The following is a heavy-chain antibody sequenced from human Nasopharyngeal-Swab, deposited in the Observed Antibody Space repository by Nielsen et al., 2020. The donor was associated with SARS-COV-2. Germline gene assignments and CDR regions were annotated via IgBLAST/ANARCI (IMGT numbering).Heavy chain of an antibody. CDR2: IVDKAHNYAT. V-gene: IGHV3-73*01. Sequence: GESLKISCESSGFVFRGYAIHWVRQASGKGVEWVGSIVDKAHNYATTYAASVEGRFTISRDDSKNTAFLQMDSLNTEDTALYYCTTDYYFDYWGQGTMVTVSS. J-gene: IGHJ4*02. D-gene: IGHD4/OR15-4a*01. CDR3: TTDYYFDY. CDR1: GFVFRGYA.